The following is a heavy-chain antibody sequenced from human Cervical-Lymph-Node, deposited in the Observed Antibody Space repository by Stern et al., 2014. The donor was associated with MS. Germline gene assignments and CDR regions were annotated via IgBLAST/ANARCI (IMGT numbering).Heavy chain of an antibody. CDR1: GYTFTNNA. Sequence: QVQLVQSGSELKKPGASVKVSCKASGYTFTNNAVIWVRQAPGEGLEWMGWINTNTGKPTYDQGFTGRFVFSMDTPVTTPYLQISSLKAEDTAVYYCARESAGELFLFDYWGQGTLVPVSS. CDR3: ARESAGELFLFDY. D-gene: IGHD3-10*01. V-gene: IGHV7-4-1*02. CDR2: INTNTGKP. J-gene: IGHJ4*02.